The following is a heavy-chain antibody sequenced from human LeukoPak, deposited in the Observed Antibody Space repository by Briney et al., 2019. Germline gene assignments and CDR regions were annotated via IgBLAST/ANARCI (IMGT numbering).Heavy chain of an antibody. CDR3: ARDRGSYDAFDI. Sequence: PGGSLRLSCAASGFSFSTYWMHWVRQAPGKGLEWVSRINTDARSTSYADSVKGRFTISRDNAKNTLYLQMNSLRAEDTAVYYCARDRGSYDAFDIWGQGTMVTVSS. D-gene: IGHD1-26*01. V-gene: IGHV3-74*01. CDR1: GFSFSTYW. CDR2: INTDARST. J-gene: IGHJ3*02.